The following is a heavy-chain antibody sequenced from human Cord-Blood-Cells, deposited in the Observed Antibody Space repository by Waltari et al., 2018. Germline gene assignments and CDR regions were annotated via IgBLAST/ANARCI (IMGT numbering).Heavy chain of an antibody. D-gene: IGHD3-22*01. CDR2: INHSGST. Sequence: QVQLQQWGAGLLKPSETLSLTCAVYGGSFSGSSWRWIRDPPGKGLEWIGEINHSGSTNYNPSLKSRVIISVDTSKNQFSLKLSSVTAADTAVYYCARCDSSGYKEAFDIWGQGTMVTVSS. CDR3: ARCDSSGYKEAFDI. J-gene: IGHJ3*02. V-gene: IGHV4-34*01. CDR1: GGSFSGSS.